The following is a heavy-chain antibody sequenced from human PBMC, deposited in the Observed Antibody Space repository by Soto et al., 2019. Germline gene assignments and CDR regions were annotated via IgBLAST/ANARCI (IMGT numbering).Heavy chain of an antibody. J-gene: IGHJ4*02. D-gene: IGHD4-4*01. CDR1: GFTFSIYA. Sequence: GGSLRLSCAASGFTFSIYAMTWVRQAPGKGLEWVSSLSASSDNTYYADSVKGRFTISRDNSKNTLYLQMNSLRAEDTAVYYCAKDESNSNPLYYFGYWGRGTLVTVSS. V-gene: IGHV3-23*01. CDR2: LSASSDNT. CDR3: AKDESNSNPLYYFGY.